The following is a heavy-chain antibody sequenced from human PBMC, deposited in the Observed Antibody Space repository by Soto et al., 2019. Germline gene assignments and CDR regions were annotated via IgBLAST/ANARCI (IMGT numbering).Heavy chain of an antibody. J-gene: IGHJ6*02. CDR2: FDPEDGET. Sequence: ASVKVSCKVSGYTLTELSMHWVRQAPGKGLEWMGGFDPEDGETIYAQKFQGRVTMTEDTSTDTAYMELSSLRSEDTAVYYGATTTPMDIVATIYYYYYGMDVWGQGTTVTVSS. D-gene: IGHD5-12*01. V-gene: IGHV1-24*01. CDR3: ATTTPMDIVATIYYYYYGMDV. CDR1: GYTLTELS.